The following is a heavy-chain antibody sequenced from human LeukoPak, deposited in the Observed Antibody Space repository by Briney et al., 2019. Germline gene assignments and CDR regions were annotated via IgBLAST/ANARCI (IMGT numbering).Heavy chain of an antibody. J-gene: IGHJ4*02. CDR2: INSDGSWT. CDR1: GNYW. CDR3: ARDVPLMGASKTRYFDY. Sequence: GGSLRLSCAASGNYWMHWVRQAPGKGLVWVSHINSDGSWTSYADSVKGRFTISKDNAKNTVYLQMNSLRAEDTAIYYCARDVPLMGASKTRYFDYWGQGTLVTVSS. D-gene: IGHD1-26*01. V-gene: IGHV3-74*01.